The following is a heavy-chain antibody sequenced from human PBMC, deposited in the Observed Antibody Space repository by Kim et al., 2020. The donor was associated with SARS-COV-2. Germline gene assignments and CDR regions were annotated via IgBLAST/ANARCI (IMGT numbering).Heavy chain of an antibody. CDR1: GVSITSRIYH. D-gene: IGHD3-9*01. Sequence: SETLSLTCSVSGVSITSRIYHWGWIRQPPGGGLEWIAIIYYPGSTYYNPSLKSRLTISVDTSTNQFSLSLNSVTAADTAVYFCTTMRRYYDSRCDYWGQG. V-gene: IGHV4-39*01. CDR2: IYYPGST. J-gene: IGHJ4*02. CDR3: TTMRRYYDSRCDY.